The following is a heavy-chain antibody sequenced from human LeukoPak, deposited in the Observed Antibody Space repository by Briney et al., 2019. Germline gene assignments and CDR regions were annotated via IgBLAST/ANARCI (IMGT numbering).Heavy chain of an antibody. CDR1: GFTFSTYW. CDR2: IKKDGSEK. CDR3: AKTALAVAGIVPVESELDY. Sequence: GGSLRLSCAASGFTFSTYWMSWVRQTPGKGLEWVATIKKDGSEKYYVDSVRGRFTISRDNAKNSLYLQMNSLRAEDTAVYYCAKTALAVAGIVPVESELDYWGQGTLVTVSS. D-gene: IGHD6-19*01. V-gene: IGHV3-7*05. J-gene: IGHJ4*02.